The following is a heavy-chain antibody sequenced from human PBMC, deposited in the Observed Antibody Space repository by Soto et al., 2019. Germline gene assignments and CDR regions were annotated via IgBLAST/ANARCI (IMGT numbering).Heavy chain of an antibody. J-gene: IGHJ4*02. CDR2: INHSGST. D-gene: IGHD3-9*01. CDR1: GGSFSGYY. Sequence: SETLSLTSAVHGGSFSGYYWSWTRQPPGKGLEWIGEINHSGSTNYNPSLKSRVTISVDTSKNQFSLKLSSVTAADTAVYYCARGGRYFDWLLSGYFDYWGQGTLVTV. V-gene: IGHV4-34*01. CDR3: ARGGRYFDWLLSGYFDY.